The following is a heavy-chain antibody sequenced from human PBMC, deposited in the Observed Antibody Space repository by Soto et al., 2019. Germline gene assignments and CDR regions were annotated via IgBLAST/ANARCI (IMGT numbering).Heavy chain of an antibody. CDR1: GGSISSSSYY. J-gene: IGHJ4*02. CDR2: IYYSGST. CDR3: AKLPMVRGVVATLIDY. Sequence: SETLSLTCTVSGGSISSSSYYWGWIRQPPGKGLEWIGSIYYSGSTYYNPSLKSRVTISVDTSKNQFSLKLSSVTAADTAVYYCAKLPMVRGVVATLIDYWGQGTLVTVSS. D-gene: IGHD3-10*01. V-gene: IGHV4-39*01.